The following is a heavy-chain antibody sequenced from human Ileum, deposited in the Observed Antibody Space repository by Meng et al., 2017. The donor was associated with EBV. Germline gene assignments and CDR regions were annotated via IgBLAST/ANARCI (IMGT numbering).Heavy chain of an antibody. CDR2: INHNEST. CDR3: ARVGQWLPIDY. D-gene: IGHD6-19*01. CDR1: VGTYCSSNW. V-gene: IGHV4-4*02. J-gene: IGHJ4*02. Sequence: PSAPPFITCAGSVGTYCSSNWWTAARQPPGKGLQWIRGINHNESTNYNPSLKSRVTMSVDKSKNQSSLILSSVTAAYTAVYYCARVGQWLPIDYWGQGTLVTVSS.